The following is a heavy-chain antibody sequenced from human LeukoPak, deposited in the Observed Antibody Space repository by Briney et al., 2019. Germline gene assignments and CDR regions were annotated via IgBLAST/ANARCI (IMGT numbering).Heavy chain of an antibody. D-gene: IGHD3-22*01. CDR1: GGTFSSYA. J-gene: IGHJ6*03. Sequence: SVKVSCKASGGTFSSYAISWVRQAPGQGLEWMGGIIPIFGTANYAQKFQGRVTITTDESTSTAYMELSSLRSEDTAVYYCARDAGLSSGYSEWKYYYYYYMDVWGKGTTVTVSS. CDR2: IIPIFGTA. V-gene: IGHV1-69*05. CDR3: ARDAGLSSGYSEWKYYYYYYMDV.